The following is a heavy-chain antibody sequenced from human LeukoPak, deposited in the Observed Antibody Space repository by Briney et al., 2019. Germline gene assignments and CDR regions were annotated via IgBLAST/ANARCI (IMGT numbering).Heavy chain of an antibody. J-gene: IGHJ4*02. CDR3: ATTVATFRTFDY. CDR1: GYTLTELS. Sequence: ASVTVSCKVSGYTLTELSMHWVRQAPGKGLEWMGGFDPEDGETIYAQKFQGRVTMTEDTSTDTAYMELSSLRSEDTAVYYCATTVATFRTFDYWGQGTLVTVSS. D-gene: IGHD5-12*01. V-gene: IGHV1-24*01. CDR2: FDPEDGET.